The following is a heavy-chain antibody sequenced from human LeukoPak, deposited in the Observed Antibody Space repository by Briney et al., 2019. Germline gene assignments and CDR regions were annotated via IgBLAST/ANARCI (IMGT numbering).Heavy chain of an antibody. Sequence: SETQSLTCTVSGGSISGYYWSWIRQPPGKGLERIAYINYSGRTNYNPSLKSRVTISVDASKNQFSLRLSSVTAADTAVYYCARIGSHCSGTSCYGDYWGQGALVTVSS. CDR3: ARIGSHCSGTSCYGDY. D-gene: IGHD2-2*01. CDR2: INYSGRT. J-gene: IGHJ4*02. CDR1: GGSISGYY. V-gene: IGHV4-59*12.